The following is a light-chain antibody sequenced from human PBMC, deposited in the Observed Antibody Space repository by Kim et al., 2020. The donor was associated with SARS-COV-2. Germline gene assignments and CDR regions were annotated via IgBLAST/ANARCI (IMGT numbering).Light chain of an antibody. J-gene: IGLJ3*02. Sequence: SYELTQPPSVSVSPGQTASITCSGDKLGDKYACWYQQKPGQSPVLVIYQDSKRPSGIPERFSGSNSGHTATLTISGTQAMDEADYYCQAWDSSTWVFGG. CDR3: QAWDSSTWV. V-gene: IGLV3-1*01. CDR1: KLGDKY. CDR2: QDS.